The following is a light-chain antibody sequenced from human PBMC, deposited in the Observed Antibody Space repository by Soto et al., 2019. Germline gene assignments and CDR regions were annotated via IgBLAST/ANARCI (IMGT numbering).Light chain of an antibody. CDR2: GVS. CDR3: QQYGSSPRT. V-gene: IGKV3-20*01. CDR1: QSVSSSY. Sequence: EIVLTQSPGTLSLSPGERATLSCRASQSVSSSYLAWYQQKPGQAPRLLIYGVSSRATGIPDRFSGSGSGQDFTLTISRLEPEDFAVYYCQQYGSSPRTFGQGTKVEIK. J-gene: IGKJ1*01.